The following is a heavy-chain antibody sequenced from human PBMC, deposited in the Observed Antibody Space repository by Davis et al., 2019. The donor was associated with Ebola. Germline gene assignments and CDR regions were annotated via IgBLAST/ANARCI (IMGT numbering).Heavy chain of an antibody. Sequence: MPSETLSLTCAVSGASVTSGTYYWSWIRQPPGKGLEWIGEIYHSGTTNYNPSLKSRVTTSVDKSKNQFSLKLSSVTAADTAVYYCARAMVTMVSFAFDIWGQGTVVTVSS. CDR2: IYHSGTT. CDR1: GASVTSGTYY. D-gene: IGHD3-10*01. V-gene: IGHV4-61*01. CDR3: ARAMVTMVSFAFDI. J-gene: IGHJ3*02.